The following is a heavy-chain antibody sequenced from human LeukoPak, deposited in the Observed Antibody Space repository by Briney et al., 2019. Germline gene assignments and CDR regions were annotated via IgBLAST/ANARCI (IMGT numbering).Heavy chain of an antibody. CDR1: GFTFSNAW. CDR3: TTDTGYSWAFDY. D-gene: IGHD1-1*01. CDR2: IKSKTDGGTT. Sequence: GGSLRLSCAASGFTFSNAWMSWVRQAPGKGLEWVGRIKSKTDGGTTDYAAPVKGRFTISRDDPKNTLYLQMNSLKTEDTAVYYCTTDTGYSWAFDYWGQGTLVTVSS. V-gene: IGHV3-15*01. J-gene: IGHJ4*02.